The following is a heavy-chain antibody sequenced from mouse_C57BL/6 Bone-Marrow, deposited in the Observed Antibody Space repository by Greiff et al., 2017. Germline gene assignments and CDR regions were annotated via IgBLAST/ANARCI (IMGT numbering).Heavy chain of an antibody. CDR3: ARRYYDYDGGDYYAMDY. CDR1: GFTFSDYY. J-gene: IGHJ4*01. Sequence: EVMLVESGGGLVQPGGSLKLSCAASGFTFSDYYMYWVRQTPEKRLEWVAYISNGGGSTYYPDTVKGRFTISRDNAKNTLYLQMSRLKSEDTAMYYCARRYYDYDGGDYYAMDYWGQGTSVTVSS. V-gene: IGHV5-12*01. D-gene: IGHD2-4*01. CDR2: ISNGGGST.